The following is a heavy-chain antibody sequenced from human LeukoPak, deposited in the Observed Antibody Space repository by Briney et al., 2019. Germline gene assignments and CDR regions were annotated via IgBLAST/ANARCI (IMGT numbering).Heavy chain of an antibody. D-gene: IGHD3-10*01. Sequence: PGGSLRLSCAASGFTFSSYAMSWVRQAPGKGLEWVSAISGSGGSTYYADSVKGRFTISRDNSKNTLYLQMNSLRAEDTAVYYCAKKRGELLWFGELLEQAFDYWGQGTLVTVSS. CDR1: GFTFSSYA. CDR2: ISGSGGST. V-gene: IGHV3-23*01. CDR3: AKKRGELLWFGELLEQAFDY. J-gene: IGHJ4*02.